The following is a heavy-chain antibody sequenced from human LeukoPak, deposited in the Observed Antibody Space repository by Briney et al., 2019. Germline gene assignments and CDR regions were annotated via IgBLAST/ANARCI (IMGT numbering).Heavy chain of an antibody. V-gene: IGHV3-30*01. CDR3: ARERGGKSIDS. CDR2: VSYDGRRK. Sequence: GRSLRLSCAASGFTFGSYAMHWVRQAPGKGLEWVAFVSYDGRRKYYADSVKGRFTISKDKPKNTLHLQMNSLSLEDTAVYFCARERGGKSIDSWGQGTLVTVSS. J-gene: IGHJ4*02. CDR1: GFTFGSYA.